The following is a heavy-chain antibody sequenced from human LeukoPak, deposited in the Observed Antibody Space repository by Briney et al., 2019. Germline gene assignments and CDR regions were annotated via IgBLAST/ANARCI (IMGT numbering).Heavy chain of an antibody. CDR1: GFTFSNYW. CDR3: AKSLGACSSTSCSTRYFQH. D-gene: IGHD2-2*01. CDR2: INSDGSGT. Sequence: GGSLRLSCAASGFTFSNYWMHWVRQAPGKGLVWVSRINSDGSGTNYADSVKGRFTISRDNSKNTLYLQMNSLRAEDTAVYYCAKSLGACSSTSCSTRYFQHWGQGTLVTVSS. J-gene: IGHJ1*01. V-gene: IGHV3-74*01.